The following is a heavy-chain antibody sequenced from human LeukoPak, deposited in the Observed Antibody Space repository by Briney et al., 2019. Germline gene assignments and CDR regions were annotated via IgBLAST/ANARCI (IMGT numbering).Heavy chain of an antibody. D-gene: IGHD3-10*01. CDR3: GRGSVGFGELNY. CDR2: ISYDGSNK. J-gene: IGHJ4*02. Sequence: GSLRLSCAASGFTFSSYAMHWVRQAPGKGLEWVAVISYDGSNKFYADSVKGRFTLSRDNSKNTLYLQMNSLRIEDTAVYYCGRGSVGFGELNYWGQGTLVTVPS. CDR1: GFTFSSYA. V-gene: IGHV3-30-3*01.